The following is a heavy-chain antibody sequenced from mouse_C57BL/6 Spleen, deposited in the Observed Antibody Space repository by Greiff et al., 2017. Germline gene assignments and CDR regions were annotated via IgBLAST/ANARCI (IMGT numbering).Heavy chain of an antibody. CDR3: ARASCDYDGGYAIDY. CDR2: IYPGSGST. V-gene: IGHV1-55*01. CDR1: GYTFTSYW. D-gene: IGHD2-4*01. Sequence: QVQLQQPGAELVKPGASVKMSCKASGYTFTSYWITWVKQRPGQGLEWIGDIYPGSGSTNYNEKFKSKATLTVDTSSSTAYMQLSSLTSEDSAVYYCARASCDYDGGYAIDYWGHGTSVTVSS. J-gene: IGHJ4*01.